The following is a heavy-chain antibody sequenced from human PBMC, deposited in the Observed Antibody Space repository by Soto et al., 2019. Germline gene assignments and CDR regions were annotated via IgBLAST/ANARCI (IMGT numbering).Heavy chain of an antibody. CDR2: IYHSGST. CDR3: ARGQVVAAQH. V-gene: IGHV4-30-2*01. Sequence: QLQLQESGSGLVKPSQTLSLTCAVSGGFISSGGYSWSWIRQPPGKGLEWIGYIYHSGSTYYNPSLXGXVXIXXDRSKNQFSLKLSSVTAADTAVYYCARGQVVAAQHWGQGTLVTVSS. J-gene: IGHJ4*02. D-gene: IGHD2-15*01. CDR1: GGFISSGGYS.